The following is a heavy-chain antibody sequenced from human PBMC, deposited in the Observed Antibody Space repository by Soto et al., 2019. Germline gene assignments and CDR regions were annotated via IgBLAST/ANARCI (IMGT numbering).Heavy chain of an antibody. D-gene: IGHD5-12*01. CDR2: ISGSGGST. CDR3: AKGAIDPAISGYAHRYGMDV. V-gene: IGHV3-23*01. CDR1: GFTFSSYA. J-gene: IGHJ6*02. Sequence: PGGSLRLSCAASGFTFSSYAMSWVRQAPGKGLEWVSAISGSGGSTYYADSVKGRFTISRDNSKNTLYLQMNSLRAEDTAVYYCAKGAIDPAISGYAHRYGMDVWGQGTTVTVSS.